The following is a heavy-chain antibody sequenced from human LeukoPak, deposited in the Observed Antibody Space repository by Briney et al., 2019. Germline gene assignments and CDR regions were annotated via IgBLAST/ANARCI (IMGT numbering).Heavy chain of an antibody. D-gene: IGHD2-8*01. CDR3: ARFRLNGYNWFDP. J-gene: IGHJ5*02. V-gene: IGHV3-48*01. Sequence: PGGSLRLSRAASGFTLSSYSMNWVRQAPGKGLEWVSYISISSSIICYADSMKGRFTISRDNAKNSLFLQMNSLRAEDTAVYYCARFRLNGYNWFDPWGQGTLVTVSS. CDR1: GFTLSSYS. CDR2: ISISSSII.